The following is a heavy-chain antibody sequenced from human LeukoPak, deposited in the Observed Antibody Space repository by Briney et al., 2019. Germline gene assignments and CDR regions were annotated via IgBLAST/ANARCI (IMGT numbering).Heavy chain of an antibody. J-gene: IGHJ4*02. CDR3: ARAPGGGSYPSPDY. Sequence: GGSLRLSCAASGFTFSSYEMNWVRQAPGKGLEWVSAISGSGGSTYYADSVKGRFTISRDNAKNSLYLQMNSLRAEDTAVYYCARAPGGGSYPSPDYWGQGTLVTVSS. V-gene: IGHV3-48*03. CDR1: GFTFSSYE. D-gene: IGHD1-26*01. CDR2: ISGSGGST.